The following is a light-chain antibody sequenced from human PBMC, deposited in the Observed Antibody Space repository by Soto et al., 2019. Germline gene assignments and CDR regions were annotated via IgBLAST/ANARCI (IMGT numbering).Light chain of an antibody. Sequence: DIQMTQSPSTLSASVGDRVTITCRASQSISSWLAWYQQKPGKAPKLLIYKASILESWFPSRFSGSGSGTEFTLTISSLQPDDFATYYCQQYNSYSRTFGQGTKV. CDR1: QSISSW. CDR3: QQYNSYSRT. J-gene: IGKJ1*01. CDR2: KAS. V-gene: IGKV1-5*03.